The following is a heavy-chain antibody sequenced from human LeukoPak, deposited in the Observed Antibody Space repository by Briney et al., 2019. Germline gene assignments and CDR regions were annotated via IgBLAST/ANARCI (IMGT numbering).Heavy chain of an antibody. CDR3: ARDTLLYADSPDSFDM. J-gene: IGHJ3*02. D-gene: IGHD4-17*01. V-gene: IGHV3-48*03. CDR2: IGSSGSTL. Sequence: GSLRLSCAASGFIFSSYEINWVRQAPGKGLEWVTYIGSSGSTLYYEDSVKGRFPISRDNAKKSLYLQMNSLRDEHTTVYYCARDTLLYADSPDSFDMWGQGTMVTVSS. CDR1: GFIFSSYE.